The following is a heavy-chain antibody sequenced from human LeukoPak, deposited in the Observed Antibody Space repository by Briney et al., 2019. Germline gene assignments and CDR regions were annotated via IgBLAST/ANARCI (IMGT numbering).Heavy chain of an antibody. Sequence: SETLSLTCRVSGYSISSGYSWGWIRPAPGQGLEWIGNMFNNEKSYNNPSLKSRVTISADTSKNQFSLKVTSLIATDTAVYYCARFDHVWETHGMDAFDLWGQGTMVTVSS. CDR1: GYSISSGYS. CDR2: MFNNEKS. CDR3: ARFDHVWETHGMDAFDL. V-gene: IGHV4-38-2*01. D-gene: IGHD3-16*01. J-gene: IGHJ3*01.